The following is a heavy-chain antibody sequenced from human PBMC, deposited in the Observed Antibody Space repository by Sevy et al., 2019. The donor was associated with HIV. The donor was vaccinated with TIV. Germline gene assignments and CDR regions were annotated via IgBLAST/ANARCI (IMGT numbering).Heavy chain of an antibody. D-gene: IGHD6-6*01. V-gene: IGHV3-30-3*01. J-gene: IGHJ1*01. Sequence: GGSLRLSCAASGFTFRSYALHWVRQAPGKGLEWVAVISKDGSNKSYADSLKGRFTISRDNSKNTLYLQMSSLRTEDTAVYYCARKASAARYFQHWGQGTLVTVSS. CDR2: ISKDGSNK. CDR1: GFTFRSYA. CDR3: ARKASAARYFQH.